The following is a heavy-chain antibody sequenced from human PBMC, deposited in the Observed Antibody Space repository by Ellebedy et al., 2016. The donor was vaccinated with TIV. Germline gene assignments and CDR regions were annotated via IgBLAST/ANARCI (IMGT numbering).Heavy chain of an antibody. CDR2: IYPGDSDT. CDR1: GYSFTTYW. D-gene: IGHD2-15*01. J-gene: IGHJ4*02. CDR3: ARVGEVAATPCSY. Sequence: GESLKISCKGSGYSFTTYWIGWVRPMPGKGLEWMGIIYPGDSDTKYSPSFQGQVIISADKSISTAYLQWSSLEASDTAMYYCARVGEVAATPCSYWGQGTLVTVSS. V-gene: IGHV5-51*01.